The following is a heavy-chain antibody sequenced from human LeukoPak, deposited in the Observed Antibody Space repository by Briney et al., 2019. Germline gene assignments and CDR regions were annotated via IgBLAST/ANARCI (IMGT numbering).Heavy chain of an antibody. CDR2: ISSSSSYI. D-gene: IGHD3-10*01. V-gene: IGHV3-21*01. J-gene: IGHJ4*02. CDR1: GFTFSSYS. CDR3: ARIMVRGVIIPPYFDY. Sequence: GGSLRLSCAASGFTFSSYSMKWVRQAPGKGLEWVSSISSSSSYIYYADSVKGRFTISRDNAKNSLYLQMNSLRAEDTAVYYCARIMVRGVIIPPYFDYWGQGTLVTVSS.